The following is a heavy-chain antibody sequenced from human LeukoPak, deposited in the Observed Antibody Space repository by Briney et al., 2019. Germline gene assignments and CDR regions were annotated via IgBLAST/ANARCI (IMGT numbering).Heavy chain of an antibody. CDR3: ARVFVWCMDV. V-gene: IGHV4-38-2*01. CDR2: FYHSGST. CDR1: GYSISSGYY. Sequence: SETLSLTCAVSGYSISSGYYWGWIRQPPGKGLEWIGTFYHSGSTYYKASLKSRVNISLDTSKNQLSLKLNSVTAADTAVYYCARVFVWCMDVWGKGTTVTVSS. J-gene: IGHJ6*03. D-gene: IGHD3-10*01.